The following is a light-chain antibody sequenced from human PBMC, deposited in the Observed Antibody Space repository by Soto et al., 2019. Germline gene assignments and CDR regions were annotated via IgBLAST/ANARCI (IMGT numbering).Light chain of an antibody. CDR3: PQYNNWPFT. CDR1: QSVSSN. J-gene: IGKJ3*01. V-gene: IGKV3D-15*01. Sequence: EIVMTQSPATLSVSPGERATLSCRASQSVSSNLAWYQQKPGQAPRLLIYGASTRATGIPARFSGSGSGTEFTLTISSLQSEDFAVYYCPQYNNWPFTFGPGTKVEIK. CDR2: GAS.